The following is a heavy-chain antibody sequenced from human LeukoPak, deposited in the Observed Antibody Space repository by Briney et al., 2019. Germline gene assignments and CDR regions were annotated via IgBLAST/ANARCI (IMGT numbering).Heavy chain of an antibody. CDR3: ASAYCGGDCYSPEEEYYYYGMDV. CDR2: INPSGGST. D-gene: IGHD2-21*02. V-gene: IGHV1-46*01. J-gene: IGHJ6*04. CDR1: GYTFTSYY. Sequence: ASVKLSCTASGYTFTSYYMHWVRQAPGQGLEWMGIINPSGGSTSYAQKLQGRVTMTRDTSTSTVYMELSSLRSEDTAVYYCASAYCGGDCYSPEEEYYYYGMDVWGKGTTVTVSS.